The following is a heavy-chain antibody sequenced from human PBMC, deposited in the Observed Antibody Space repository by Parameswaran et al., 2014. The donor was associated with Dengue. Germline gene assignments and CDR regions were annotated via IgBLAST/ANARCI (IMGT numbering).Heavy chain of an antibody. V-gene: IGHV3-33*01. J-gene: IGHJ3*02. CDR3: AREGADYYGSGSYYLDAFDI. Sequence: WIRQPPGKGLEWVAVIWYDGSNKYYADSVKGRFTISRDNSKNTLYLQMNSLRAEDTAVYYCAREGADYYGSGSYYLDAFDIWGQGTMVTVSS. CDR2: IWYDGSNK. D-gene: IGHD3-10*01.